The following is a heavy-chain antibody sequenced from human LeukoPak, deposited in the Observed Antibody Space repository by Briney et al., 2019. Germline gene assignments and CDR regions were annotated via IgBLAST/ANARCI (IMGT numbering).Heavy chain of an antibody. D-gene: IGHD2-21*02. J-gene: IGHJ4*02. CDR2: VSASGDRT. V-gene: IGHV3-23*01. Sequence: GGSLRLSCAASGFTFSSHGMSWVRQAPGKGLEWASGVSASGDRTYYRDSVKGRFTISRDNSMNTLYLQMNSLRAEDTAVYYCAKDQRGDCYSPEDYWGQGTLVTVSS. CDR3: AKDQRGDCYSPEDY. CDR1: GFTFSSHG.